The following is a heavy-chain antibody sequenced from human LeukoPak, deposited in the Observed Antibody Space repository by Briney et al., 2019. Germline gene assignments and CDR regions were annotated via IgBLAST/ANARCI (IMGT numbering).Heavy chain of an antibody. CDR1: GGSISSGSYY. CDR3: ARDREKGYSYGYGYNWFDP. Sequence: SQTLSLTCTVSGGSISSGSYYWSWIRQPAGKGLEWIGRIYTSGSTNYNPSLKSRVTISVDTSKNQFSLKLSSVTAADTAVYYCARDREKGYSYGYGYNWFDPWGQGTLVTVSS. V-gene: IGHV4-61*02. J-gene: IGHJ5*02. D-gene: IGHD5-18*01. CDR2: IYTSGST.